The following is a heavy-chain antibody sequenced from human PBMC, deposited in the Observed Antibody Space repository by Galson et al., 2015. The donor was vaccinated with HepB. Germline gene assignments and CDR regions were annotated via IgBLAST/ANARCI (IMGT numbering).Heavy chain of an antibody. CDR3: ASVAGYNYGGYYMDV. Sequence: SLRLSCAASGFTFDDYTMHWVRQAPGKGLEWVSLISWDGGSTYYADSVKGRFTISRDNSKNSLYLQMNSLRAEDTAVYFCASVAGYNYGGYYMDVWGKGTTVTVSS. CDR1: GFTFDDYT. J-gene: IGHJ6*03. D-gene: IGHD5-18*01. CDR2: ISWDGGST. V-gene: IGHV3-43*01.